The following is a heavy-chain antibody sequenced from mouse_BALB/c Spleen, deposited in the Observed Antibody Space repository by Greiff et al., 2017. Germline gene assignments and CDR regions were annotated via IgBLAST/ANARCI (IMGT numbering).Heavy chain of an antibody. CDR2: IYPGGGYT. D-gene: IGHD2-3*01. Sequence: VQLVESGAELVRPGTSVKISCKASGYTFTNYWLGWVKQRPGHGLEWIGDIYPGGGYTNYNEKFKGKATLTADTSSSTAYMQLSSLTSEDSAVYFCARGPLIYDGYYWFAYWGQGTLVTVSA. J-gene: IGHJ3*01. CDR1: GYTFTNYW. V-gene: IGHV1-63*02. CDR3: ARGPLIYDGYYWFAY.